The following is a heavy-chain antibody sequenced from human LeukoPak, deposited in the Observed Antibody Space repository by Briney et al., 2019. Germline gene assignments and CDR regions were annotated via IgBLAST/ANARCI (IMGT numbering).Heavy chain of an antibody. CDR3: AKEMTAVAGPNYFDY. J-gene: IGHJ4*02. Sequence: GGSLRLSCAASGFTFSSYWMSWVRQAPGKGLEWVANIKQDGSEKYYVDSVKGRFTISRDNAKNSLYLQMNSLRAEDTAVYYCAKEMTAVAGPNYFDYWGQGTLVTVSS. CDR2: IKQDGSEK. D-gene: IGHD6-19*01. V-gene: IGHV3-7*01. CDR1: GFTFSSYW.